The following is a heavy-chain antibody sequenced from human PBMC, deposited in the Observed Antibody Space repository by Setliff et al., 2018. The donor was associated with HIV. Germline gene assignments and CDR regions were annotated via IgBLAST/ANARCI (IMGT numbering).Heavy chain of an antibody. J-gene: IGHJ4*02. D-gene: IGHD3-16*01. CDR1: GGSISSYY. CDR3: AAVPLGHSSLIIDH. CDR2: IYTSGST. V-gene: IGHV4-4*07. Sequence: SETLSLTCTVSGGSISSYYWSWIRQPAGKGLEWIGRIYTSGSTNYNPSLKSRVTISVDTSKNQSSLKLSSVTAADTAVYYCAAVPLGHSSLIIDHWGQGTPVTVSS.